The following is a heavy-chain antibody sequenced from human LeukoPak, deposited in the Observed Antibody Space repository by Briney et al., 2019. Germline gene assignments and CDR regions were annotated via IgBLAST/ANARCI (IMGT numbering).Heavy chain of an antibody. D-gene: IGHD3-22*01. Sequence: SETLSLTCAVYGGSFSGYYCSWIRQPPGKGLEWIGEINHSGSTNYNPSLKSRVTISLDTSKNQFSLKLRSVTAADTAVYYCARVGYKYYFDSSGSYYPNFLDYWGQGTLVTVSS. CDR1: GGSFSGYY. CDR2: INHSGST. J-gene: IGHJ4*02. V-gene: IGHV4-34*01. CDR3: ARVGYKYYFDSSGSYYPNFLDY.